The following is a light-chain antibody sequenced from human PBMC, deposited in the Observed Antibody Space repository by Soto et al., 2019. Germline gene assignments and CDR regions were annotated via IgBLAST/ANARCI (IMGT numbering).Light chain of an antibody. CDR2: DVS. CDR3: QQYQSDTWT. CDR1: QSISSW. V-gene: IGKV1-5*01. J-gene: IGKJ1*01. Sequence: DTQMTQSPSTLSASVGDRVTITCRASQSISSWLAWYQQKPGKAPKLLIYDVSTLERGVPSRFSGSGSATEFTLTISDLQPDDFATYYCQQYQSDTWTFGQGTKVDIK.